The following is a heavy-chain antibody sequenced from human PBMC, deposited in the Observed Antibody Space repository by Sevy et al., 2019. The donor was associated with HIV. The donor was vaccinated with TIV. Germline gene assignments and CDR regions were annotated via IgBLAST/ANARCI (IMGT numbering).Heavy chain of an antibody. J-gene: IGHJ4*02. CDR2: ISSSSSYI. V-gene: IGHV3-21*01. CDR1: GFTFSSYS. D-gene: IGHD2-8*02. Sequence: GESLKISCAASGFTFSSYSMNWVRQAPGKGLEWVSSISSSSSYIYYADSMKGRLTISRDNAKNSLYLQMNSLRAEDTAVYYCARGYCTGGVCSYIGGDFDYWGQGTLVTVSS. CDR3: ARGYCTGGVCSYIGGDFDY.